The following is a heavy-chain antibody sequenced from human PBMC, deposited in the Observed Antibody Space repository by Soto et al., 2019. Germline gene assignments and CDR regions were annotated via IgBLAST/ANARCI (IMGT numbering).Heavy chain of an antibody. CDR2: MNPNSGNT. CDR3: ARGPYYDFWSGYYAYYYYYMDV. J-gene: IGHJ6*03. Sequence: ASVKVSCKASGCTFTSFDINWVRQASGQGLEWMGWMNPNSGNTSYAQKFQGRVTMTRNTSISTAYMELSSLRSEDTAVYYCARGPYYDFWSGYYAYYYYYMDVWGKGTTVTVSS. CDR1: GCTFTSFD. D-gene: IGHD3-3*01. V-gene: IGHV1-8*01.